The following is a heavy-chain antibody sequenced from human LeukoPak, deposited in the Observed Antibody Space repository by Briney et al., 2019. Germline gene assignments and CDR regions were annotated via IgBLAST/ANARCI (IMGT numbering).Heavy chain of an antibody. CDR2: LKQDGSEK. CDR1: GFTFSSSW. Sequence: PGGSLRLSCAASGFTFSSSWMTWVRQAPGKGLEWVASLKQDGSEKYYVDSEKGRFTIYRDNAKNSLSLQMNSLRADDTAVYYCARIGYWGQGTLVTVSS. V-gene: IGHV3-7*01. CDR3: ARIGY. J-gene: IGHJ4*02.